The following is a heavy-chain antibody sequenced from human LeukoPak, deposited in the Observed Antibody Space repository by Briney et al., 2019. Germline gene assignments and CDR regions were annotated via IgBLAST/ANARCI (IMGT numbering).Heavy chain of an antibody. CDR1: GFTFSSYG. CDR2: ISYDGSNK. J-gene: IGHJ5*02. D-gene: IGHD5-18*01. Sequence: PGGSLRLSCAASGFTFSSYGMHWVRQAPGKGLEWVAVISYDGSNKYYADSVKGRFTISRDNSKNTLYLQMNSLRAEDTAVYYCAKDRGRYIYSSGCFDPWGQGTLVTVSS. V-gene: IGHV3-30*18. CDR3: AKDRGRYIYSSGCFDP.